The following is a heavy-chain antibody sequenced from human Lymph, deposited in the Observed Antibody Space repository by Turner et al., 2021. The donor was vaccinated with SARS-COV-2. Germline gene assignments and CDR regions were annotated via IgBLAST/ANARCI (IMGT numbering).Heavy chain of an antibody. CDR3: ARYGSGGYFYYGLDV. D-gene: IGHD3-10*01. Sequence: QVQLVESGGGVVQPGWSLRLSCAASGFTCSTYAIHWVRQAAGKVLEWVAVISYDGSNKYYADSVKGRFTISRDNSKNTLYLQMNSLRAEDTAVYYCARYGSGGYFYYGLDVWGQGTTVTVSS. CDR1: GFTCSTYA. CDR2: ISYDGSNK. V-gene: IGHV3-30*04. J-gene: IGHJ6*02.